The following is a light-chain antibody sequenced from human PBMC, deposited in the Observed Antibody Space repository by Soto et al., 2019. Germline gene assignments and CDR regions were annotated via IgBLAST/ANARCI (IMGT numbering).Light chain of an antibody. CDR1: QSVRSW. J-gene: IGKJ5*01. CDR3: QQSYSTLIT. CDR2: AAS. Sequence: DIQMPQSPATLSASVGDRVTITCRASQSVRSWLAWYQQKPGTAPKLLIYAASSLQSGVPSRFSGSGSGTDFTLTISSLQPEDFATYYCQQSYSTLITFGQGTRLEIK. V-gene: IGKV1-39*01.